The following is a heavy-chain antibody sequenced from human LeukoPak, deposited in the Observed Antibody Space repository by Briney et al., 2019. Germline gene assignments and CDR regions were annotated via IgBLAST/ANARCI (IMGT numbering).Heavy chain of an antibody. CDR1: GYAFTSYY. CDR2: INPSGGST. CDR3: AKEAVAGGFDY. D-gene: IGHD6-19*01. V-gene: IGHV1-46*01. J-gene: IGHJ4*02. Sequence: ASVKVSCKASGYAFTSYYMHWVRQAPGQGLEWMGIINPSGGSTSYAQKFQGRVTMTRDTSTSTVYMELSSLRSEDTAVYYCAKEAVAGGFDYWGQGTLVTVSS.